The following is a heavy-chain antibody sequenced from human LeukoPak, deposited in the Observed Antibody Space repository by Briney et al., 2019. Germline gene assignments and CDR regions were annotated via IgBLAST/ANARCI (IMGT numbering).Heavy chain of an antibody. D-gene: IGHD2-2*01. CDR2: LNPSSGNT. V-gene: IGHV1-46*01. Sequence: GASVKVSCKASKYAFTKYYIHWVRQAPGHGLAWMGILNPSSGNTSSAQKFQVRITMTNDVSTSTVYMEVSSLRSEDTAVYYCASWCSSTSCYLAYWGQGTMVTVSS. CDR3: ASWCSSTSCYLAY. CDR1: KYAFTKYY. J-gene: IGHJ3*01.